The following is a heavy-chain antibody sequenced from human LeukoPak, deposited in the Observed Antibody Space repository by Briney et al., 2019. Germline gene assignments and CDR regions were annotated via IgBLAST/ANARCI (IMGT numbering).Heavy chain of an antibody. J-gene: IGHJ4*02. CDR1: GFSFGSFA. V-gene: IGHV3-30*04. CDR2: ISYDGRYK. D-gene: IGHD6-13*01. Sequence: GRSLRLSCAASGFSFGSFAMHWVRQAPGKGLEWLAVISYDGRYKYEADYVKGRFSISRDNSKNTLYLQMNSLRAEDTAVYYCATHERSTWYGDLDYWGQGTLVTVSS. CDR3: ATHERSTWYGDLDY.